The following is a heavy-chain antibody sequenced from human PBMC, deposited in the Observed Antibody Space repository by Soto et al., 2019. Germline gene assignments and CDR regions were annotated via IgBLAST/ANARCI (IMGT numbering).Heavy chain of an antibody. J-gene: IGHJ6*02. CDR3: ASCVPGWWFGAAGV. V-gene: IGHV1-69*13. D-gene: IGHD3-10*01. CDR1: GGTFSSYA. CDR2: IIPIFGTA. Sequence: SVKVSCKASGGTFSSYAISWVRQAPGQGIEWMGGIIPIFGTANYTQKFQGRVTITADESTSRVYMVLSSLRSLDTVVYFCASCVPGWWFGAAGVWGQGTTVTVSS.